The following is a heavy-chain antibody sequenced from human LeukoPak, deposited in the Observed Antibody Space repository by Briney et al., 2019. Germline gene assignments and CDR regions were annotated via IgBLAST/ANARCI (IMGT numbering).Heavy chain of an antibody. V-gene: IGHV3-21*01. CDR2: ISSSSSNI. D-gene: IGHD5/OR15-5a*01. CDR3: ARDLHV. J-gene: IGHJ6*04. Sequence: GGPLRLSCAASGFTFSSYSMNWARKAPGRGLEGVSPISSSSSNIYNADSVKGRFTISRDNAKNSLYLQMDSLRAEDTAVYYCARDLHVWGKGTTVTISS. CDR1: GFTFSSYS.